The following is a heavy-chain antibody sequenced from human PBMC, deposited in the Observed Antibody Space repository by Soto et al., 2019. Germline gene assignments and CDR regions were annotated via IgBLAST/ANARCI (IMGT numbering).Heavy chain of an antibody. D-gene: IGHD6-13*01. CDR3: ARDPTLAGTGSYYMDV. CDR2: INSDGSST. CDR1: GFTFSSYW. Sequence: GGSLRLSCAASGFTFSSYWMHWVRQAPGKGLVWVSRINSDGSSTSYADSVKGRFTISRDNAKNTLYLQMNSLRAEDTAVYYCARDPTLAGTGSYYMDVWGKGTTVTVSS. V-gene: IGHV3-74*01. J-gene: IGHJ6*03.